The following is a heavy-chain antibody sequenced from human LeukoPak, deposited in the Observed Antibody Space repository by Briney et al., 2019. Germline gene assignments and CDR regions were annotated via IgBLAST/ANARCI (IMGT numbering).Heavy chain of an antibody. Sequence: SVKVSCKASGGTFSSYAISWVRQAPGQGLEWMGGIIPIFATAKYAQKFQGRVTITTDESTSTAYMELSSLRSEDTAMYYCAKGYHVIAVATQADYWGQGTLVTVSS. CDR3: AKGYHVIAVATQADY. CDR1: GGTFSSYA. J-gene: IGHJ4*02. D-gene: IGHD6-19*01. CDR2: IIPIFATA. V-gene: IGHV1-69*05.